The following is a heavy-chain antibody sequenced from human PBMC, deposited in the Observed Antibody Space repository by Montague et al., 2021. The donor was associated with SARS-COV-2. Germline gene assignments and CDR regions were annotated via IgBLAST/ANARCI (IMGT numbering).Heavy chain of an antibody. Sequence: SLRLSCAASGFTFSSYAMHLVRQAPGKRLEWVAVISYDGSNKYYADSVKVRFTISRDNSKNTLYLQMNSLRAEDTAVYYCARDLAVVAATPFDYWGQGTLVTVSS. J-gene: IGHJ4*02. CDR3: ARDLAVVAATPFDY. CDR2: ISYDGSNK. V-gene: IGHV3-30*04. D-gene: IGHD2-15*01. CDR1: GFTFSSYA.